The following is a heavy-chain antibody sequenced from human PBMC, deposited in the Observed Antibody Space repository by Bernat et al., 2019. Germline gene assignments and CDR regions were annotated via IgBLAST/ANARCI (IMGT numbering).Heavy chain of an antibody. D-gene: IGHD2/OR15-2a*01. V-gene: IGHV3-30*18. CDR3: AKSFPEYYYYGMDV. CDR2: ISYDGSNK. J-gene: IGHJ6*02. CDR1: GFTFSSYG. Sequence: VQLVESGGGLVKPGGSLRLSCAASGFTFSSYGFYWVRQAPGKGLEWVAAISYDGSNKYYADSVKGRFTISRDNSKNTLYLQMNSLRTEDTAVYYCAKSFPEYYYYGMDVWGQGTTVTVSS.